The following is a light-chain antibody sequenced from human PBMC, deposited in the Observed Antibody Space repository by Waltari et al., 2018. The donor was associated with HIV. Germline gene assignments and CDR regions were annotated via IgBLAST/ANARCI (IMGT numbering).Light chain of an antibody. CDR2: GTS. CDR1: SPNIGAGYD. Sequence: QSVLTQPPSVSGAPGQRVTISCTGSSPNIGAGYDVPWYQQLPGTAPNLLIYGTSNRPSGVPDRFSGSKSGTSASLAITGLQAEDEADYYCQSYDSSLSGYVVFGGGTKLTVL. V-gene: IGLV1-40*01. J-gene: IGLJ2*01. CDR3: QSYDSSLSGYVV.